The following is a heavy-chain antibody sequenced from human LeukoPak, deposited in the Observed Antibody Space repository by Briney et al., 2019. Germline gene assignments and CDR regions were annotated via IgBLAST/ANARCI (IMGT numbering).Heavy chain of an antibody. V-gene: IGHV1-2*02. Sequence: ASVKVSCKASGYTFTGYYMHWVRQAPGQGLEWMGWINPNSGGTNYAQKFQGRVTVTRDTSISTAYMELSRLRSDDTAVYYCARVEEDYYGSGSYYFDYWGQGTLVTVSS. D-gene: IGHD3-10*01. CDR1: GYTFTGYY. CDR3: ARVEEDYYGSGSYYFDY. J-gene: IGHJ4*02. CDR2: INPNSGGT.